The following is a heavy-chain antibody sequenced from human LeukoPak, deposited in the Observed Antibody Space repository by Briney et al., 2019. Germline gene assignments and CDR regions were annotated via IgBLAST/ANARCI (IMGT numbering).Heavy chain of an antibody. CDR3: ARDRYSVTQKTITGTTFDY. Sequence: GASVKVSCKASGGTFISYAISWVRQAPGQGLEWMGRIIPILGIANYAQKFQGRVTITADKSTSTAYMELSSLRSEDTAVYYCARDRYSVTQKTITGTTFDYWGQGTLVTVSS. J-gene: IGHJ4*02. CDR2: IIPILGIA. D-gene: IGHD1-20*01. CDR1: GGTFISYA. V-gene: IGHV1-69*10.